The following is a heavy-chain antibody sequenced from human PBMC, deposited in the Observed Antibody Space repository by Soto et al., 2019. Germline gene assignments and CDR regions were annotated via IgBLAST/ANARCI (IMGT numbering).Heavy chain of an antibody. CDR1: GGSITSSGYY. J-gene: IGHJ4*02. CDR2: TSNSGST. CDR3: ARGGGSTKVDY. V-gene: IGHV4-31*03. D-gene: IGHD2-2*01. Sequence: SETLSLTCTVSGGSITSSGYYWSWIRQHPGEGLEWIGFTSNSGSTSYNPSLKSRVTISVDTSSNQFSLNLKSVTAADTAVYYCARGGGSTKVDYWGQGTLVTVS.